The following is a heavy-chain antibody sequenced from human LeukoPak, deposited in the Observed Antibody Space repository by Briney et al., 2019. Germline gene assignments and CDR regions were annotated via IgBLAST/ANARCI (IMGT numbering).Heavy chain of an antibody. CDR1: GGSFSGYH. CDR2: INHSGST. D-gene: IGHD6-6*01. Sequence: SETLSLTCAVYGGSFSGYHWSWIRQPPGKGLEWIGEINHSGSTNYNPSLKSRVTISVDTSKNQFSLKLSSVTAADTAVYYCARGRIAARRSTIQFDYWGQGTLVTVSS. J-gene: IGHJ4*02. CDR3: ARGRIAARRSTIQFDY. V-gene: IGHV4-34*01.